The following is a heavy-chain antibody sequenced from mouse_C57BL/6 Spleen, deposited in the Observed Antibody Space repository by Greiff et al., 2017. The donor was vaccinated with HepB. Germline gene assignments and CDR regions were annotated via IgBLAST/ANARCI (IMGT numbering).Heavy chain of an antibody. CDR1: GFTFSDFY. J-gene: IGHJ3*01. V-gene: IGHV7-1*01. D-gene: IGHD2-4*01. Sequence: EVMLVESGGGLVQSGRSLRLSCATSGFTFSDFYMEWVRQAPGKGLEWIAASRNKANDYTTEYSASVKGRFIVSRDTSQSILYIQMNALRAEDTAIYYCARDADDYDPWFAYWGQGTLVTVSA. CDR3: ARDADDYDPWFAY. CDR2: SRNKANDYTT.